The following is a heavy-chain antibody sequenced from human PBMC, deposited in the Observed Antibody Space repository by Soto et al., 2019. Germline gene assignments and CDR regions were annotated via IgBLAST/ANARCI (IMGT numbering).Heavy chain of an antibody. V-gene: IGHV4-39*01. CDR3: VSRKREEDCSANSCYVTH. CDR1: GGSISNSDYY. J-gene: IGHJ4*02. D-gene: IGHD2-2*01. Sequence: QLQLQESGPGLVKPSETLSLTCTVSGGSISNSDYYWGWIRQPPGKVLEWIGSIYYSRSIYYNPSLKSRVALSVDTSRNQFSLRVTSVTAADTAVYYCVSRKREEDCSANSCYVTHWGQGTLVTVSS. CDR2: IYYSRSI.